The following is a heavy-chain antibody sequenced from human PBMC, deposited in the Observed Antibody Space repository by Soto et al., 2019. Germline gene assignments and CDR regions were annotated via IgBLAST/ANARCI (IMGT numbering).Heavy chain of an antibody. Sequence: QVQLVQSGAEVKPPGASVKVSCKASGYTFTGHYMHWVRQVSGRRLEFLGWLKPDNGGTYYAPKFQGRVTFTRDTSKTTADMEMSGLQSDDTAVYFCARDLCPLGSGSPCPTFGMDLWGQGTTVAVSS. J-gene: IGHJ6*02. D-gene: IGHD3-10*01. CDR3: ARDLCPLGSGSPCPTFGMDL. CDR1: GYTFTGHY. V-gene: IGHV1-2*02. CDR2: LKPDNGGT.